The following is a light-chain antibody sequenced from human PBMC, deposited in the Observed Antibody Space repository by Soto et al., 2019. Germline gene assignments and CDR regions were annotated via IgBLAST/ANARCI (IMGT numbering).Light chain of an antibody. CDR2: TAS. V-gene: IGKV1-39*01. CDR3: QQTYSAPHT. J-gene: IGKJ2*01. CDR1: QSIRNY. Sequence: DIQMTQSPSSLSASVGDRVTITCRASQSIRNYLNWYQQKPGKAPKVLIYTASSLQSGAPSRFSGSGSGADFTLTISHVRPEDLATYYCQQTYSAPHTFGQGTKVDI.